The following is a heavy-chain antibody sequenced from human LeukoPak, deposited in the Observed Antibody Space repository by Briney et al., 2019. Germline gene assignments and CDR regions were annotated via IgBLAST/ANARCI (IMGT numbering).Heavy chain of an antibody. CDR2: IVVGSGNT. D-gene: IGHD3-16*02. V-gene: IGHV1-58*02. Sequence: SVKVSCKASGFTFTSSAMQWVRQARGQRLEWIGWIVVGSGNTNYAQKFQERVTITRDMSTSTAYMELSSLRSEDTAVYYCAADLDVWGNYRLDYWGQGTLVTVSS. CDR3: AADLDVWGNYRLDY. CDR1: GFTFTSSA. J-gene: IGHJ4*02.